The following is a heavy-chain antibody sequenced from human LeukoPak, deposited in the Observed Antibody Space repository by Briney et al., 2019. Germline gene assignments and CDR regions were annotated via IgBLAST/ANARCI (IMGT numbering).Heavy chain of an antibody. D-gene: IGHD3-3*01. CDR2: FDPEGGET. J-gene: IGHJ4*02. CDR1: GYTLTELS. Sequence: VASVKLSCKVSGYTLTELSMHWVRQAPGKGLEWMGGFDPEGGETIYAQTLQGRVTMTEDTSTDTAYMELSSLRSEDTAVYYCATRTWRGDDFWSGYPPHNFDYWGQGTLVTVSS. CDR3: ATRTWRGDDFWSGYPPHNFDY. V-gene: IGHV1-24*01.